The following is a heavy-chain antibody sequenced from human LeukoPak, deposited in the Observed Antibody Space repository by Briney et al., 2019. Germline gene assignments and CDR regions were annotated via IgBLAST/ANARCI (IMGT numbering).Heavy chain of an antibody. CDR3: ARVGLVAVPAARNGDWFDP. CDR1: GGSISSGGYY. Sequence: SETLSLTCTVSGGSISSGGYYWSWIRQHPGKGLEWIGYIYYSGSTYYNPSLKSRVTISVDTSKNQFSLKLSSVTAADTAVYYCARVGLVAVPAARNGDWFDPWGQGTLVTVSS. D-gene: IGHD2-2*01. V-gene: IGHV4-31*03. CDR2: IYYSGST. J-gene: IGHJ5*02.